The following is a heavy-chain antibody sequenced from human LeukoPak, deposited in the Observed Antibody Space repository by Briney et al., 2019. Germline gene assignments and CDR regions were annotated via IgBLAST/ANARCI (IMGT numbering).Heavy chain of an antibody. CDR3: TREWQGGIAAAGTRIEGDY. CDR2: IKQDGSEK. V-gene: IGHV3-7*01. CDR1: GVSFEHYF. D-gene: IGHD6-13*01. Sequence: ETLSLTCSVSGVSFEHYFWSWVRQPPGKGLEWVANIKQDGSEKNYVDSVKGRFTISRDNAENSLFLQMNSLRVEDTAVYYCTREWQGGIAAAGTRIEGDYWGQGTLVAVSS. J-gene: IGHJ4*02.